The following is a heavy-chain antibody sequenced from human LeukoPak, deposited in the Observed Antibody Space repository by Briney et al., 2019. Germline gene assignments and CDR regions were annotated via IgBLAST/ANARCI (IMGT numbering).Heavy chain of an antibody. Sequence: GSSVKVSCKASGDTSNTYAISWVRQAPGQGLEWMGGIIPIFGTPNYAQKFQGRVTITADESTSTAYMELSSLRSDDTAVYYCARAYNIFWYGDYWGQGTLVTVSS. V-gene: IGHV1-69*01. CDR3: ARAYNIFWYGDY. D-gene: IGHD1-14*01. J-gene: IGHJ4*02. CDR1: GDTSNTYA. CDR2: IIPIFGTP.